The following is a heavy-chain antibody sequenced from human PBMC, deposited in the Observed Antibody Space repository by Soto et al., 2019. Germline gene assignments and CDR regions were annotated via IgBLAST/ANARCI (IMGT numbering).Heavy chain of an antibody. Sequence: PSETLSLTCAVYGGSFSGYYWSWIRQPPGKGLEWIGEINHSGSTNYNPPLKSRVTISVDTSKNQFSLKLSSVTAADTAVYYCARGGYVWGSYRPAGFDPWGQGTLVTVSS. CDR3: ARGGYVWGSYRPAGFDP. CDR2: INHSGST. D-gene: IGHD3-16*02. CDR1: GGSFSGYY. J-gene: IGHJ5*02. V-gene: IGHV4-34*01.